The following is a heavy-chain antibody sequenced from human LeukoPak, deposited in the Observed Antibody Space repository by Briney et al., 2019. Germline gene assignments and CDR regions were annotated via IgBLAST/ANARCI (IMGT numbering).Heavy chain of an antibody. D-gene: IGHD5-24*01. CDR1: GFTFSSYS. Sequence: GGSLRPSYAAAGFTFSSYSMNCVRQAPGKGLEWVSCISTSSSYIYYADSVKGRFTISRDNTKNTLYLQMNSLRAEDTAVYYCARVGEKAFHLWPEIDYWGQGTLVTVSS. CDR2: ISTSSSYI. J-gene: IGHJ4*02. CDR3: ARVGEKAFHLWPEIDY. V-gene: IGHV3-21*01.